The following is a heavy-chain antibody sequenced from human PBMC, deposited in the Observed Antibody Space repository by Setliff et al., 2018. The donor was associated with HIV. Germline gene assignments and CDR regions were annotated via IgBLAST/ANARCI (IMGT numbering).Heavy chain of an antibody. CDR1: GFTSSSYW. CDR2: IKQDGGEE. J-gene: IGHJ4*02. CDR3: ARDRTGGWAFES. D-gene: IGHD2-8*02. V-gene: IGHV3-7*03. Sequence: GSLRLSCAASGFTSSSYWMSWVRQAPGKGLEWVANIKQDGGEENYADSVKGRFTISRDNAKNSLYLQMSSLRAQDTAVYYCARDRTGGWAFESWGQGTLVTVSS.